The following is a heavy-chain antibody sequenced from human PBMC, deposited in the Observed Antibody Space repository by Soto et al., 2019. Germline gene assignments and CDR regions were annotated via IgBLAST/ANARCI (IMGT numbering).Heavy chain of an antibody. CDR1: GGSISSHY. CDR2: TYSSGSN. D-gene: IGHD3-3*01. CDR3: SRVLTGIFGVVTTYYFDY. Sequence: SETLSLACIVYGGSISSHYWGWIRQPPGKGLEWIGYTYSSGSNNYNPSLKSRVTISVATSKNQFSLKLSSVSAADTAVYYCSRVLTGIFGVVTTYYFDYWGQGTLVTVSS. V-gene: IGHV4-59*11. J-gene: IGHJ4*02.